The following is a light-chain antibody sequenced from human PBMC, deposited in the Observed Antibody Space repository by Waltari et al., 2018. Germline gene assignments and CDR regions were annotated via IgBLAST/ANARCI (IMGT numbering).Light chain of an antibody. Sequence: IVMTQSPATLSLSRGERATRPCSPSQSVSTYLVWYQQNPGQAPRLLMSEASTMAPGIPGRFSGSGSGTDFTLTIISLEAEDFAVYCCQHRGTWPALTFGGGIRVEIK. J-gene: IGKJ4*01. V-gene: IGKV3-11*01. CDR1: QSVSTY. CDR2: EAS. CDR3: QHRGTWPALT.